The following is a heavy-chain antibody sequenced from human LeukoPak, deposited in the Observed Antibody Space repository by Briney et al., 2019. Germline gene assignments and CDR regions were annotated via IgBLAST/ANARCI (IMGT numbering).Heavy chain of an antibody. Sequence: PGGSLRLSCAASGFTFSSFAMTWVRQAPGKGLEWVSTINNSGDSTYYGDSVKGRFTISRDNSKNTLYLQMNSLRAEDTAVYYCAKDHSPYDILTGYPLTWGQETLVTVSS. D-gene: IGHD3-9*01. CDR1: GFTFSSFA. V-gene: IGHV3-23*01. CDR2: INNSGDST. CDR3: AKDHSPYDILTGYPLT. J-gene: IGHJ5*02.